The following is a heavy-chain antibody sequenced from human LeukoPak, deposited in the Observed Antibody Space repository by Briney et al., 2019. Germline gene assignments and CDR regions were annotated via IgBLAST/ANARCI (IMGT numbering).Heavy chain of an antibody. J-gene: IGHJ4*02. V-gene: IGHV1-18*01. D-gene: IGHD2-8*01. CDR1: GYTFTNYG. CDR3: ARDCSNGVCYPRDY. Sequence: VASVKVSCKASGYTFTNYGISWVRQAPGQGLEWVGWITTYNGEKIYSQKFQGRVTMTTDTSSGTYYMELRNLRSDDTAIYYCARDCSNGVCYPRDYWGQGTLVIVSS. CDR2: ITTYNGEK.